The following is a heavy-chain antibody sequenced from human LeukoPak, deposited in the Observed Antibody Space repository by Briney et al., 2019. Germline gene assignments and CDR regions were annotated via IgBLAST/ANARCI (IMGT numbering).Heavy chain of an antibody. J-gene: IGHJ5*02. V-gene: IGHV2-70*11. CDR2: IDWDDDE. CDR1: GFSLSTSGMC. CDR3: ARGRLYYDP. D-gene: IGHD1-26*01. Sequence: SGPALVNPTQTLTLTCTFSGFSLSTSGMCVNWIRQPPGKALEWLARIDWDDDEYYSTSLKTRLTISKDTSKNQVVLTMTNMDPVDTATYYCARGRLYYDPWGQGTLVTVSS.